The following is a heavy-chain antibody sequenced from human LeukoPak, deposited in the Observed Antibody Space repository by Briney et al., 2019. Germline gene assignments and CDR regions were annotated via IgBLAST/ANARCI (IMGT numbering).Heavy chain of an antibody. CDR3: ARETAERYRGTYFDY. Sequence: SETLSLTCTVSGASVSSGPYYWSCIRQPPGEGLECTGWENNYNVSLKSRVIISVDRSKNQFSLTFISVTAADTAVYFCARETAERYRGTYFDYWGQGALVTVSS. J-gene: IGHJ4*02. V-gene: IGHV4-61*01. CDR2: EN. D-gene: IGHD1-26*01. CDR1: GASVSSGPYY.